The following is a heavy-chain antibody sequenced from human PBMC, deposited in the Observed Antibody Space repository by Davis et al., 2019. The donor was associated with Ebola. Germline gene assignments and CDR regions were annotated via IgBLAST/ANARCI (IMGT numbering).Heavy chain of an antibody. Sequence: MPSETLSLTCTVSGGSISSYYWSWIRQPPGKGLEWIGYIYYSGSTFYNPSLQSRVSISIDAAKNQLSLRLLSVTAADTAVYYCARGDPPDPWGQGTLVTVSS. J-gene: IGHJ5*02. CDR1: GGSISSYY. V-gene: IGHV4-59*12. CDR3: ARGDPPDP. CDR2: IYYSGST.